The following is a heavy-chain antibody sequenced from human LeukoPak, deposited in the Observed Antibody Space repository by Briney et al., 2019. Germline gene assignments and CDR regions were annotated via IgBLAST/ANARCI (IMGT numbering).Heavy chain of an antibody. CDR2: IFYSGAT. V-gene: IGHV4-31*03. CDR1: GGSISSGHYY. J-gene: IGHJ5*02. Sequence: PSETLSLTCTVSGGSISSGHYYWSWIRQHPGKGLEWIGYIFYSGATYYDPSLKSRVTISVDTSKNQFSLKVTSVTAADTAVYYCAWTLGDSRFDPWGQGTLVTVSS. CDR3: AWTLGDSRFDP. D-gene: IGHD2-21*01.